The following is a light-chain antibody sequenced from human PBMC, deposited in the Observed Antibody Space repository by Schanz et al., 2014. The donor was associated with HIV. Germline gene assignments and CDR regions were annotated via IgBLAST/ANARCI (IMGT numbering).Light chain of an antibody. CDR2: EAS. CDR3: QETYSTPSIT. J-gene: IGKJ5*01. V-gene: IGKV1-5*03. Sequence: DIQMTQSPSTLSASVGDRISITCRASQSISGWLAWYQQKPGEAPNLLISEASTLESGVPSRFSGSGSGTDFTLIISSLQPEDFGSYYCQETYSTPSITFGQGTRLEIK. CDR1: QSISGW.